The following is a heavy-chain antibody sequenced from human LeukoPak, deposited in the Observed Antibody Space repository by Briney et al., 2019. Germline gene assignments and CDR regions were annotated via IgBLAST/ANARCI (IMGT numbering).Heavy chain of an antibody. CDR3: AKDLDSSGHYYDFQH. Sequence: GGSLRLSCAASGFSFSSYAMSWVRQAPGKGLEWVSLIATNADNTHYADSVKGRFTISRDNSRSTLFLQMNSLRAEDTAVYYCAKDLDSSGHYYDFQHWGQGTVVTVSS. CDR1: GFSFSSYA. CDR2: IATNADNT. D-gene: IGHD3-22*01. V-gene: IGHV3-23*01. J-gene: IGHJ1*01.